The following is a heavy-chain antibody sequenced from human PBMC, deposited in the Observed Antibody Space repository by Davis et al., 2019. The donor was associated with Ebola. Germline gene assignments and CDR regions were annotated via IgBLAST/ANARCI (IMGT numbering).Heavy chain of an antibody. CDR2: VNDSGST. D-gene: IGHD3-22*01. J-gene: IGHJ4*02. Sequence: SETLSLTCAVYGGSFSGYYWSWIRQSPGKGLEWIGEVNDSGSTNYNPSLKSRVTISVDTSKNQFSLKLSSVSAADTAVYYCARDRSYDSSGYYDYWGQGTLVTVSS. CDR1: GGSFSGYY. V-gene: IGHV4-34*01. CDR3: ARDRSYDSSGYYDY.